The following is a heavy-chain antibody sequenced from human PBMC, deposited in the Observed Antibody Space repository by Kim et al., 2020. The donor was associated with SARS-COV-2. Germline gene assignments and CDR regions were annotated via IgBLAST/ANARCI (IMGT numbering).Heavy chain of an antibody. CDR1: GFTLSGHW. Sequence: GGSLRLSCAASGFTLSGHWMNWVRQAPGKGLLWVSRMSSGGSTTYYADSVKGRFAISRDNAKNTLYLQMNSLRAEDTAVYYCARGTVHSGMDVWGKGTTVTVSS. D-gene: IGHD1-1*01. CDR3: ARGTVHSGMDV. CDR2: MSSGGSTT. V-gene: IGHV3-74*01. J-gene: IGHJ6*04.